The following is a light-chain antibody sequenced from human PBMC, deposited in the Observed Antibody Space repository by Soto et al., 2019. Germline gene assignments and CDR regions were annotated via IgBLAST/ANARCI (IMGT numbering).Light chain of an antibody. CDR2: GGS. CDR1: QSISSNH. V-gene: IGKV3-20*01. CDR3: QQYRSSRT. Sequence: EIVLTQSPGTLSLSPGERATLSCRASQSISSNHLAWYQQKPGQAPRLLIYGGSSRATGIPVRFSGSGSETDFTLTITRLEPEDFAVYYCQQYRSSRTFGQGTKVDIK. J-gene: IGKJ1*01.